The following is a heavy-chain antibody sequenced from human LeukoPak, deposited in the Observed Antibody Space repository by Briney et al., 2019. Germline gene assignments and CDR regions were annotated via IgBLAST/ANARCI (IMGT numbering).Heavy chain of an antibody. CDR3: AKGFRSGTYPLDY. V-gene: IGHV3-23*01. J-gene: IGHJ4*02. Sequence: GGSLRFSCAASGFIFTNHAMNWVRQAPGKGLEWVSGISGSGGSTYYAGSVKGRFTISRGNSKNTLYMQMNSLRAEETAVYYCAKGFRSGTYPLDYWGQGTLVTVSS. D-gene: IGHD3-10*01. CDR2: ISGSGGST. CDR1: GFIFTNHA.